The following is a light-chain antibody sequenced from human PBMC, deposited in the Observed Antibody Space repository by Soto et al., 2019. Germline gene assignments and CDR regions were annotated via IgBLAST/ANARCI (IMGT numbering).Light chain of an antibody. J-gene: IGLJ1*01. CDR2: DVS. V-gene: IGLV2-14*03. Sequence: QSVLTQPASLSGSPGQSITISWTGTSGDVEGYNYVFWYQKHPSKAPKLMNYDVSNRPSGVSNRFSGFNFGNTASLIISGLQAEDEADYYCSSYTSSNTLFGTGTKVTVL. CDR1: SGDVEGYNY. CDR3: SSYTSSNTL.